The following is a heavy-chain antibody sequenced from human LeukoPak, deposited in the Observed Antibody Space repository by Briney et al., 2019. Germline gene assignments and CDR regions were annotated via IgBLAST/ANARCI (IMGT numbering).Heavy chain of an antibody. V-gene: IGHV5-51*01. D-gene: IGHD2-15*01. CDR3: ARQVPGCSGGSCYSGWFDP. CDR2: INPGDSDT. Sequence: GESLKISCKGSGYSFSTYWIGWVRQMPGKGLEWVGIINPGDSDTRYSPSFQGQVTMSADKSISTAYLQWISLKASDTAMYYCARQVPGCSGGSCYSGWFDPWGQGTLVTVSS. CDR1: GYSFSTYW. J-gene: IGHJ5*02.